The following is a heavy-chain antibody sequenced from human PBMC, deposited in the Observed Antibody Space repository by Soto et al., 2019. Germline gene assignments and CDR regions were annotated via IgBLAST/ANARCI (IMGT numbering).Heavy chain of an antibody. CDR1: DYSINYGYY. V-gene: IGHV4-38-2*01. CDR3: ARQVYGSGPNWFDS. J-gene: IGHJ5*01. D-gene: IGHD3-10*01. Sequence: PSQSLSLTCALPDYSINYGYYWGWIRPPPRKGLEWIGSIFYYGDTYYNPSHKSRATISVDTSKNHFSLRLNSVTAADTAPYYCARQVYGSGPNWFDSWGQGTLVTLS. CDR2: IFYYGDT.